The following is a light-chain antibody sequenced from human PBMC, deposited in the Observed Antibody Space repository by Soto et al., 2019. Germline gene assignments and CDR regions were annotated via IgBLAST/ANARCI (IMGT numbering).Light chain of an antibody. CDR1: SSDVGSYNL. CDR2: EGS. V-gene: IGLV2-23*01. J-gene: IGLJ7*01. Sequence: QSVLTQPASVSGSPEQSITISCTGTSSDVGSYNLVSWYQQHPGKAPKLMIYEGSKRPSGVSNRFSGSKSGNTASLTISGLQAEDEADYYCCSYAGSSTHAVFGGGTQLTVL. CDR3: CSYAGSSTHAV.